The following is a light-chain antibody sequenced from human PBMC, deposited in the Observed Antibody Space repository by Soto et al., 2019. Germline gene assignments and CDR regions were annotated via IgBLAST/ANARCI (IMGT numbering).Light chain of an antibody. Sequence: EIVMTQSPATLSVSPGERATLSCRVSQSIRSNLAWYQQRPGQAPRLLMYGASTRADGIPARFTGSGSGTEFTLTISSLQSEDFAVYYCQQYGSSPITFGQGTRLEIK. CDR1: QSIRSN. J-gene: IGKJ5*01. V-gene: IGKV3-15*01. CDR2: GAS. CDR3: QQYGSSPIT.